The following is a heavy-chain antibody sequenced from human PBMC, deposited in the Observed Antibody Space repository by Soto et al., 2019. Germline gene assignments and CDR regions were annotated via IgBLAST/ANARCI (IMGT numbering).Heavy chain of an antibody. Sequence: QVQLQESGPGLVKPSQTLSLTCTVSGGSISSGGYYWSWIRQHPGKGLEWIGYIYYSGSTYYNPSLKRRVTISVDPSKNQFSLKLSSVTAADTAVYYCARDIGYCSSTSCYGVDGMDVWGQGTTVTVSS. V-gene: IGHV4-31*03. J-gene: IGHJ6*02. CDR3: ARDIGYCSSTSCYGVDGMDV. CDR1: GGSISSGGYY. CDR2: IYYSGST. D-gene: IGHD2-2*01.